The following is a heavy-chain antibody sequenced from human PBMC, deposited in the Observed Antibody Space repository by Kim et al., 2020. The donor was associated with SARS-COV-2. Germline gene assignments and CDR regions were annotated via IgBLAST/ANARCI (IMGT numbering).Heavy chain of an antibody. J-gene: IGHJ6*02. CDR1: GFTFSSYD. Sequence: GGSLRLSCAASGFTFSSYDMHWVRQATGKGLEWVSAIGTAGDTYYPGSVKGRFTISRENAKNSLYLQMNSLRAGDTAVYYCAGSPLRFLEWLFIYGYYYYYYGMDVWGQGTTVTVSS. D-gene: IGHD3-3*01. CDR2: IGTAGDT. CDR3: AGSPLRFLEWLFIYGYYYYYYGMDV. V-gene: IGHV3-13*01.